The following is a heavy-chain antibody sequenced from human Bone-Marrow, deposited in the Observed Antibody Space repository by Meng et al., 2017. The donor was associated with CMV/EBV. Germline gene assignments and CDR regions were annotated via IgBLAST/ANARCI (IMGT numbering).Heavy chain of an antibody. D-gene: IGHD2/OR15-2a*01. CDR1: GGSISSSSYY. V-gene: IGHV4-39*07. CDR2: IYYSGST. Sequence: SGGSISSSSYYWGWIRQPPGKGLEWIGSIYYSGSTYYNPSLKSRVTISVDTSKNQFSLKLSSVTAADTAVYYCASNYISTYNWFDPWGQGTLVTVSS. CDR3: ASNYISTYNWFDP. J-gene: IGHJ5*02.